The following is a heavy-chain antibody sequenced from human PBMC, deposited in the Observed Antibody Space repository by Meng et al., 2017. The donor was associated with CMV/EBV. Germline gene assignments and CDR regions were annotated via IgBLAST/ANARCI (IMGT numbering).Heavy chain of an antibody. V-gene: IGHV1-69*13. CDR2: IIPIFGTA. Sequence: VKVSCKASGGTFSSYAISWVRQAPGQGLEWMGGIIPIFGTANYAQKFQGRVTITTDESTSTAYMELSSLRSEDTAVYYCARVGIAAAGTSDYWGQGTLVTVSS. J-gene: IGHJ4*02. CDR3: ARVGIAAAGTSDY. D-gene: IGHD6-13*01. CDR1: GGTFSSYA.